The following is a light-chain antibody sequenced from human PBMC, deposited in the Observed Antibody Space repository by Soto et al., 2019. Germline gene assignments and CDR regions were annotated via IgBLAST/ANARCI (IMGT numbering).Light chain of an antibody. CDR1: QSVDSN. CDR3: QQYDNWPLT. V-gene: IGKV3D-15*01. CDR2: GAS. J-gene: IGKJ4*01. Sequence: EIVMTQSPATLSVSPGERATLSCRASQSVDSNLAWYQQKPGQAPMLLIFGASTRATGIPARFSGSGSGTDFTLTISSLQSEDFGVYFCQQYDNWPLTFGGGNKVEIK.